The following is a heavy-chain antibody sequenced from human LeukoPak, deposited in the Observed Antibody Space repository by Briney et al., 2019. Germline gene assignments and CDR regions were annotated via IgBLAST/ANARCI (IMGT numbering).Heavy chain of an antibody. D-gene: IGHD6-19*01. Sequence: PGGSLRLSCAASGFTFSSYEMNWVRQAPGRGLEWVSYISSSGSTIYYADSVKGRFTISRDNAKNSLYLQMNSLRAEDAAVYYCARDRLAVVDYWGQGTLVTVSS. CDR3: ARDRLAVVDY. V-gene: IGHV3-48*03. J-gene: IGHJ4*02. CDR2: ISSSGSTI. CDR1: GFTFSSYE.